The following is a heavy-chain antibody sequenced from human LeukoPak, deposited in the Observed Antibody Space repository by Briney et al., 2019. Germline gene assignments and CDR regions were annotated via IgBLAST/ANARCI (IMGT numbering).Heavy chain of an antibody. D-gene: IGHD2-15*01. CDR2: ISYDGSNK. Sequence: GGSLRLSCAASGFTFSSYAMHWVRQAPGKGLEWVAVISYDGSNKYYADSVKGRFTISRDNSKSTLYLQMNSLRAEDTAVYYCARDGRTDQNYYYYMDVWGKGTTVTVSS. J-gene: IGHJ6*03. V-gene: IGHV3-30*01. CDR3: ARDGRTDQNYYYYMDV. CDR1: GFTFSSYA.